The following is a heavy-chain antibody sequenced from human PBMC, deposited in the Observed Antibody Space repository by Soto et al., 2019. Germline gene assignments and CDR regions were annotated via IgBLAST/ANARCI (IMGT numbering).Heavy chain of an antibody. CDR2: TYYRSKWYN. D-gene: IGHD6-19*01. CDR1: GDSVSSNSAA. CDR3: ARDSRIAVAGTFDY. V-gene: IGHV6-1*01. Sequence: SETLSLTCAISGDSVSSNSAAWNWIRQSPSRGLEWLGRTYYRSKWYNDYAVSVKSRITINPDTSKNQFSLQLNSVTPEDTAVYYCARDSRIAVAGTFDYWGQGTLVTVSS. J-gene: IGHJ4*02.